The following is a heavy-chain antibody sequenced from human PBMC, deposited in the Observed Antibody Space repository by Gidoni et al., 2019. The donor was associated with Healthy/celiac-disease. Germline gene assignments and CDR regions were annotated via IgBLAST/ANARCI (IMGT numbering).Heavy chain of an antibody. V-gene: IGHV3-33*01. CDR1: GFTFSSYG. CDR2: IWYDGSNK. Sequence: QVQLVESGGGVVQPGRSLRLSCAASGFTFSSYGMHWVRQAPGKGLEWVAVIWYDGSNKYYADSVKGRFTISRDNSKNTLYLQMNSLRAEDTAVYYCARDRDGYNAPCDYWGQGTLVTVSS. D-gene: IGHD5-12*01. CDR3: ARDRDGYNAPCDY. J-gene: IGHJ4*02.